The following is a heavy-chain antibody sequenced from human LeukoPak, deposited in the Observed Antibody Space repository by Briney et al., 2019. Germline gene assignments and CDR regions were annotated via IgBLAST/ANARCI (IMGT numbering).Heavy chain of an antibody. D-gene: IGHD1-14*01. CDR1: GFTFSSYG. Sequence: GRSLRLSCAASGFTFSSYGMHWVRQAPGKGLEWVAVISYDGSNKYYADSVKGRFTISRDNSKNTLYLQMNSLRAEDTAVYFCTSGPTGIAWGQGTLVTVSS. V-gene: IGHV3-30*03. CDR3: TSGPTGIA. J-gene: IGHJ5*02. CDR2: ISYDGSNK.